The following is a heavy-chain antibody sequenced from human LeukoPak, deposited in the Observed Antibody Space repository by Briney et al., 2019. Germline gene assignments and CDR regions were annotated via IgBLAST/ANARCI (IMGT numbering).Heavy chain of an antibody. CDR1: GGSISSSNW. V-gene: IGHV4-4*02. J-gene: IGHJ4*02. CDR2: IYHSGST. D-gene: IGHD3-9*01. CDR3: ARGRDYDILTGYPRVTFDY. Sequence: SGTLSLTCAVSGGSISSSNWWSWVRQPPGKGLEWIGEIYHSGSTNYNPSLKSRVTISVDKSKNQFSLKLSSVTAADTAVYYCARGRDYDILTGYPRVTFDYWGQGTLVTVSS.